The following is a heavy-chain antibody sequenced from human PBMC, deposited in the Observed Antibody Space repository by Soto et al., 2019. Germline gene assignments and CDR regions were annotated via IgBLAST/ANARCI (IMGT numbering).Heavy chain of an antibody. CDR3: AKDVSTLLWFGELLPQYYYYGMDV. CDR1: GFTFSSYA. J-gene: IGHJ6*02. D-gene: IGHD3-10*01. CDR2: ISGSGGST. Sequence: GGSLRLSCAASGFTFSSYAMSWVRQAPGKGLEWVSAISGSGGSTYYADSVKGRFTISRDNSKNTLYLQMNSLRAEETAVYYCAKDVSTLLWFGELLPQYYYYGMDVWGQGTTVTVSS. V-gene: IGHV3-23*01.